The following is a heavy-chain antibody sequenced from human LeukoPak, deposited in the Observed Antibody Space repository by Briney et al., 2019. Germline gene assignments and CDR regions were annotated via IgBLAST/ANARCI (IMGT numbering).Heavy chain of an antibody. J-gene: IGHJ2*01. V-gene: IGHV3-11*01. CDR3: ARTSYLYCYFDL. CDR1: GFTFSDYY. D-gene: IGHD1-26*01. Sequence: GGSLKLSCAASGFTFSDYYMSWIRQAPGKGLEWVSYISSSGSTIYYADSVKGRFTISRDNAKNSLYLQMNSLRAEDTAVYYCARTSYLYCYFDLWGRGTLVTVSS. CDR2: ISSSGSTI.